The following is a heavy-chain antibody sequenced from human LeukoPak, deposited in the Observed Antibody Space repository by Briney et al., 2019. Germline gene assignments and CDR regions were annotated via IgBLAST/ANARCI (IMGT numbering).Heavy chain of an antibody. Sequence: GGSLRLSCAASGFTFSSYEMNWVRQAPGKGLEWVSYITSSGSTIYYADSVKGRFTMSRDNAKNSLYLQMNSLRAEDTAVYYCARDPPKYSYLDVWGQGTTVTVSS. CDR1: GFTFSSYE. CDR2: ITSSGSTI. V-gene: IGHV3-48*03. J-gene: IGHJ6*02. CDR3: ARDPPKYSYLDV. D-gene: IGHD5-18*01.